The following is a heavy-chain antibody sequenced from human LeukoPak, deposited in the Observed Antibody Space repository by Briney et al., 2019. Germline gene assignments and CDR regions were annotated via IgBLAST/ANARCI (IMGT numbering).Heavy chain of an antibody. Sequence: ASVKVSCKASGYTFTGYYMHWVRQAPGQGLEWMGWINPNSGGTNYAQKFQGWVTMTRDTSISTAYMDLSSLKSDDTGIYFCAREPIRVFDYFDLWGRGTLVSVSS. J-gene: IGHJ2*01. CDR2: INPNSGGT. CDR3: AREPIRVFDYFDL. CDR1: GYTFTGYY. V-gene: IGHV1-2*04. D-gene: IGHD3-9*01.